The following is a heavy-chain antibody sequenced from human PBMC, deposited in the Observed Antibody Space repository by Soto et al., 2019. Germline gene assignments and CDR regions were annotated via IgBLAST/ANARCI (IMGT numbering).Heavy chain of an antibody. CDR1: GFTFSSYW. V-gene: IGHV3-74*01. J-gene: IGHJ4*02. D-gene: IGHD2-15*01. CDR3: ARGATCYGNFDY. Sequence: EVQLVESGGGLVQPGGSLRLSCAASGFTFSSYWMHWVRQTPGKGLVWVSRINGDGSSLYYADSVKGRLTISRDSAKNTLYLQINSLRDEDTGVYYCARGATCYGNFDYWGQGTLVTVSS. CDR2: INGDGSSL.